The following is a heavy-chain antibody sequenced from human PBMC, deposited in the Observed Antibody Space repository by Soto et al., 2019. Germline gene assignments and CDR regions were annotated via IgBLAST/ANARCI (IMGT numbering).Heavy chain of an antibody. V-gene: IGHV4-39*01. CDR1: GGSISTTSYY. CDR2: IYYSGRT. J-gene: IGHJ3*02. CDR3: SRQTKGPYYDVLTGYSLHAFDI. D-gene: IGHD3-9*01. Sequence: PSETLSLTCTVSGGSISTTSYYWGWIRQPQGKGLEWIGSIYYSGRTYYNPSLNSRVTISADTSKNQFSLRLSSVTAADTAVYYCSRQTKGPYYDVLTGYSLHAFDIWGQGTMVTVSS.